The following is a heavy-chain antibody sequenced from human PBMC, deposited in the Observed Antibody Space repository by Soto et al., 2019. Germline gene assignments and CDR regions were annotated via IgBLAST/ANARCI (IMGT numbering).Heavy chain of an antibody. CDR1: GDSVSSNSAA. CDR3: ARDGGYCSSTSCYRGAFDY. V-gene: IGHV6-1*01. J-gene: IGHJ4*02. Sequence: PSQTLSLTCAISGDSVSSNSAAWNWIRQSPSRGLEWLGRTYYRSKWYNDYAVSVKSRITINPDTSKNQFSLQPNSVTPEDTAVYYCARDGGYCSSTSCYRGAFDYWGQGTLVTVSS. D-gene: IGHD2-2*02. CDR2: TYYRSKWYN.